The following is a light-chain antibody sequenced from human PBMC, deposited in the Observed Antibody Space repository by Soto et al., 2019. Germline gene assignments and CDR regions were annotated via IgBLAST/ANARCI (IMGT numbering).Light chain of an antibody. Sequence: QSALTQPPSVSVAPGQTVTISCSGSSSNIGNNDVSWYQQLPGTAPKLLVYDDDERLSGIPDRFSGSKSGTSATLGITGLQTDDEADYYCGTWDGSLTAVVFGGGTKVTVL. J-gene: IGLJ3*02. V-gene: IGLV1-51*01. CDR1: SSNIGNND. CDR2: DDD. CDR3: GTWDGSLTAVV.